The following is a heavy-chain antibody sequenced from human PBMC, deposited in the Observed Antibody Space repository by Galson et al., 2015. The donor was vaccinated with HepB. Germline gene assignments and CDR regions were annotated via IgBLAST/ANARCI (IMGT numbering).Heavy chain of an antibody. CDR3: ARGRRTTFSLSDY. CDR2: ISAYKGST. D-gene: IGHD4-11*01. J-gene: IGHJ4*02. CDR1: GYNYTRYG. Sequence: SVKVSCKASGYNYTRYGISWVRQAPGQGLEWMGCISAYKGSTNYAQKLQGRVTMTTETSTNTAYMKLRSLRSDDTAVYYCARGRRTTFSLSDYWGQGTLVTVSS. V-gene: IGHV1-18*01.